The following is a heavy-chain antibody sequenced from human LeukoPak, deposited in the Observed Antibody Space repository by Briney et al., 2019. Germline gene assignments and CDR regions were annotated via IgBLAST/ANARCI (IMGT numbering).Heavy chain of an antibody. V-gene: IGHV3-21*04. CDR1: AFSLNAYN. Sequence: GGSLRLSCAASAFSLNAYNMNWVRQAPGKGLEWVSSISYTGTYIYYADSVKGRFTISRDNAQNSLYLQMNSLRAEDTAVYYCARENGYDSSGYYSEDYWGQGTLVTVSS. J-gene: IGHJ4*02. CDR3: ARENGYDSSGYYSEDY. CDR2: ISYTGTYI. D-gene: IGHD3-22*01.